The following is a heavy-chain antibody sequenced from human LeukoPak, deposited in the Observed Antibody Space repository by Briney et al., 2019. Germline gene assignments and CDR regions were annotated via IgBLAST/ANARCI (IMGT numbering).Heavy chain of an antibody. CDR3: AKAPLSITMLVVS. V-gene: IGHV3-43*02. D-gene: IGHD3-22*01. CDR2: ISGNGGST. J-gene: IGHJ4*02. CDR1: GFTFDDYA. Sequence: GGSLRLSCAASGFTFDDYAMHRVRQAPGKGLEWVSLISGNGGSTYYADSVKGRFTISRDNSKNSLYLRMNSLRTEDTALYYCAKAPLSITMLVVSWGQGTLVTVSS.